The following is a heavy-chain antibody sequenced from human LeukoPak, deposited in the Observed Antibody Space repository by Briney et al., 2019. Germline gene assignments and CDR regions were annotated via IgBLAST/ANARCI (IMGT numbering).Heavy chain of an antibody. J-gene: IGHJ4*02. V-gene: IGHV3-48*03. CDR2: ISSSGSTI. CDR1: GFTFSSYE. D-gene: IGHD3-10*01. Sequence: GGSLRLSCAASGFTFSSYEMIWVRQAPGKGLEWVSYISSSGSTIYYADSVKGRFTISRDNAKNSLYLQMNSLRAEDTAVYYCARRPYGDFDYWGQGTLVTVSS. CDR3: ARRPYGDFDY.